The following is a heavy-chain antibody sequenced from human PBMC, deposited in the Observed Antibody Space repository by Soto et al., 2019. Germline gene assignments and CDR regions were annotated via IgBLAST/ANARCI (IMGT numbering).Heavy chain of an antibody. D-gene: IGHD3-10*01. V-gene: IGHV3-23*01. CDR1: GFTFSRNA. CDR2: ISGSGDRT. Sequence: EVQVLESGGDLVQPGGSLRLSCAASGFTFSRNAMSWVRQAPGKGLEWVSTISGSGDRTYYADSVQGRFTISRDNSKNTVYLQMNSLRVEDTAVYYCAKDAYGSGTYYFFDYWGQGTLVTVSS. J-gene: IGHJ4*02. CDR3: AKDAYGSGTYYFFDY.